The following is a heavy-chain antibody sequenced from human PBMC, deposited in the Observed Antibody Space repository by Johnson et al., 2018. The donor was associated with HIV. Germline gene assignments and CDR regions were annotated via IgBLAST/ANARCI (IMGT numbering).Heavy chain of an antibody. J-gene: IGHJ3*02. Sequence: VQLVESGGGVVQPGRSLRLSCAASGFTFGSYTMHWVRQAPGKGLEWVAVISYDGSNKYYADPVKGRFTISRDNSKTTLYLQMNSLRAEDTAVYYCARERIGYSSSGDAFDIWGQGTMVTVSS. CDR2: ISYDGSNK. V-gene: IGHV3-30-3*01. CDR1: GFTFGSYT. CDR3: ARERIGYSSSGDAFDI. D-gene: IGHD6-13*01.